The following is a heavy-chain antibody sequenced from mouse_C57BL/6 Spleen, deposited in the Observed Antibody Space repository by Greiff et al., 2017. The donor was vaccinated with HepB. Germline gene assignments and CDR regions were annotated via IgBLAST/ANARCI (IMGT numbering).Heavy chain of an antibody. CDR1: GFTFSSYA. Sequence: EVKLVESGGGLVKPGGSLKLSCAASGFTFSSYAMSWVRQTPEKRLEWVATISDGGSYTYYPDNVKGRFTISRDNAKNNLYLQMSHLKSEDTAMYYCAREGTMVVATRGLDAMDYWGQGTSVTVSS. V-gene: IGHV5-4*01. CDR2: ISDGGSYT. D-gene: IGHD1-1*01. J-gene: IGHJ4*01. CDR3: AREGTMVVATRGLDAMDY.